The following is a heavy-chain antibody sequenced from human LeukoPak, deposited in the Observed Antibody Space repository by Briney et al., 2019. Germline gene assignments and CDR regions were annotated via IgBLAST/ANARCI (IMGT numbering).Heavy chain of an antibody. Sequence: PGGSLRLSCTASGFTFTSYAMSWVRQAPGKGLEWVSAISGSGYDTCYADSVKGRFTVSRDNPKNTLYLQMNSLTAEDTAVYYCAKDKWSSKPYYFDYWGQGTLVTVSS. J-gene: IGHJ4*02. CDR2: ISGSGYDT. CDR3: AKDKWSSKPYYFDY. CDR1: GFTFTSYA. V-gene: IGHV3-23*01. D-gene: IGHD1-26*01.